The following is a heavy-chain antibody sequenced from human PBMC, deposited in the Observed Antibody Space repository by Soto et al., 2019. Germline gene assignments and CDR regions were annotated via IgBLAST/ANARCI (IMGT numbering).Heavy chain of an antibody. V-gene: IGHV4-4*02. D-gene: IGHD2-15*01. CDR1: SGTISSSNW. J-gene: IGHJ5*02. CDR3: AGLGMVAAHREFDP. Sequence: QVQLQESGPGLVKPSGTLSLTCAVSSGTISSSNWWTRVRQPPGKGLEWIGEINQSGSPNYNPSPRSRVTISVDKSKSQFFLKLRAVTAADTAIYYCAGLGMVAAHREFDPWGQGTLVTVSS. CDR2: INQSGSP.